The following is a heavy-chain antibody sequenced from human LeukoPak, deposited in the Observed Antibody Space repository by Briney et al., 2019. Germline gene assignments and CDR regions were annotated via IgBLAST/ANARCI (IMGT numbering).Heavy chain of an antibody. CDR1: GFTFSTYS. V-gene: IGHV3-21*01. D-gene: IGHD3-3*01. CDR2: ISSSSSYI. J-gene: IGHJ3*01. CDR3: ARGDFWSGTYTDAFDV. Sequence: GGSLRLSCAASGFTFSTYSMNWVRQAPGKGLEWVSSISSSSSYIYYADSVKGRFTISRDNANNLLYLQMNSLRAEDTAVYYCARGDFWSGTYTDAFDVWGQGTMVTVSS.